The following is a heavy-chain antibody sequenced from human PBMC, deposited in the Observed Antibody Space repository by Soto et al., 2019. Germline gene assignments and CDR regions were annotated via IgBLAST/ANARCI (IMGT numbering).Heavy chain of an antibody. Sequence: YCRSWKRQTPGKGLEWIGSIYYSGSTYYNPSLKSRVTISVDTSKNQFSLKLSSVTAADTAVYYCAGTGRRGYNWNYVGAFDIWGQGIMVTVSS. J-gene: IGHJ3*02. D-gene: IGHD1-7*01. V-gene: IGHV4-39*01. CDR2: IYYSGST. CDR1: YC. CDR3: AGTGRRGYNWNYVGAFDI.